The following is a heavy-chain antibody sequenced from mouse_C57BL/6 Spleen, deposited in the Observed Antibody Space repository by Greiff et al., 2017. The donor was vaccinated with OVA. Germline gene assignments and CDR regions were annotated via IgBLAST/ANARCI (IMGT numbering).Heavy chain of an antibody. CDR2: SRNKANDYTT. CDR1: GFTFSDFY. V-gene: IGHV7-1*01. CDR3: ARDGSPLYWYFDV. Sequence: EVKLVESGGGLVQSGRSLRLSCATSGFTFSDFYMEWVRQAPGKGLEWIAASRNKANDYTTEYSASVKGRFIVSRDTSQSILYLQMNALRAEDTAIYYCARDGSPLYWYFDVWGTGTTVTVSS. J-gene: IGHJ1*03.